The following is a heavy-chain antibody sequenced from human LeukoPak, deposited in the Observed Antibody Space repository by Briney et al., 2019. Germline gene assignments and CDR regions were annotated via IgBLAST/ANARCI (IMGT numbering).Heavy chain of an antibody. CDR1: GGTFSSYA. Sequence: SVKVSCKASGGTFSSYAISWVRQAPGQGLDWMGMIIPILGIANYARKFQGRVTSTADKSTNTAYMVLSSLRSEDTAVYYCSRDVIPIDSSCYYSRSDPWGQGTLVTVSS. V-gene: IGHV1-69*04. CDR2: IIPILGIA. D-gene: IGHD3-22*01. J-gene: IGHJ5*02. CDR3: SRDVIPIDSSCYYSRSDP.